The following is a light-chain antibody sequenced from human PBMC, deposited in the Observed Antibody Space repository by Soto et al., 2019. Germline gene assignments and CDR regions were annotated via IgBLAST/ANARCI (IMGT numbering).Light chain of an antibody. CDR3: QKYNSAPWT. CDR1: QSIRRD. V-gene: IGKV1-39*01. CDR2: ATS. Sequence: DIQMTQSPSSLSASVGDRVTITCRASQSIRRDLNWYQQKPGKAPKLLIYATSSLQSGVPSRFSGSGSGTDFTLTISSLQPEDFATYYCQKYNSAPWTFGQGTKVEIK. J-gene: IGKJ1*01.